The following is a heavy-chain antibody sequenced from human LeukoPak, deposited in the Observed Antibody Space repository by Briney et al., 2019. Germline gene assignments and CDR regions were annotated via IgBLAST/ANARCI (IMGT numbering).Heavy chain of an antibody. CDR1: GFTFSHHW. CDR2: ISPDGSAK. CDR3: ARDYNWGWGP. V-gene: IGHV3-7*01. D-gene: IGHD1-1*01. J-gene: IGHJ5*02. Sequence: GGSLRLSCGASGFTFSHHWMSWVRQAPGKGLEWTANISPDGSAKFYVDSVKGRFTISRDNAKSSLYLQLNSLRAEDTAVYYCARDYNWGWGPWGQGTLVTVSS.